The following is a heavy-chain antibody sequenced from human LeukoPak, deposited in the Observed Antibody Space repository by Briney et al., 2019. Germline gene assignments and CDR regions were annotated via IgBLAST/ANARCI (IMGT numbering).Heavy chain of an antibody. CDR1: GFTYSDYY. Sequence: GGSLRLSCAASGFTYSDYYMSWIRQAPGKGLEWVSYISSSGSTIYYADSVKGRFTISRDNAKNSLYLRMNSLRAEDTAVYYCARENGYNWKKSINYYYGMDVWGQGTTVTVSS. CDR3: ARENGYNWKKSINYYYGMDV. CDR2: ISSSGSTI. J-gene: IGHJ6*02. V-gene: IGHV3-11*01. D-gene: IGHD1-1*01.